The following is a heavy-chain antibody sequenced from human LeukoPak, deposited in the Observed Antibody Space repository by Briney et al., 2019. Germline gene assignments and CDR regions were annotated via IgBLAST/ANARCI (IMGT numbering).Heavy chain of an antibody. V-gene: IGHV1-2*02. J-gene: IGHJ4*02. D-gene: IGHD5-12*01. CDR3: ARTNGGYEYN. CDR2: INPKSGGT. Sequence: GASVKVSCKASEYTFTGYYLHWVRQAPGQGLEWMGWINPKSGGTNYAQKFQGRLTLTRDTSISTAYMEVSRLKSDDTAVYYCARTNGGYEYNWGQGTRVIVSS. CDR1: EYTFTGYY.